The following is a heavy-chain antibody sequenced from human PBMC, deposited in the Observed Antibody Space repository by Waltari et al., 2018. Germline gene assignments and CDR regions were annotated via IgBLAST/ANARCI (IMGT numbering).Heavy chain of an antibody. D-gene: IGHD5-12*01. V-gene: IGHV1-3*01. Sequence: QVQLVQSGAEVKKPGASVKVSCKASGYTFTSYAMHWVRQAPGQRLEWMGWINAGNGNTKYSQKFQGRVTMTRDTSASTAYMELSSLRSEDTAVYYCARARGVVATIMGYWGQGTLVTVSS. CDR2: INAGNGNT. CDR3: ARARGVVATIMGY. CDR1: GYTFTSYA. J-gene: IGHJ4*02.